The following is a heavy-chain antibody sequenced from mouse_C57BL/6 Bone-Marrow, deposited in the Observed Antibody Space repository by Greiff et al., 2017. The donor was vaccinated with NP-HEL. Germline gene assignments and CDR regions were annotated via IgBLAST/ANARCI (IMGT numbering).Heavy chain of an antibody. J-gene: IGHJ3*01. CDR1: GFNIKDDY. Sequence: EVKLQESGAELVRPGASVKLSCTASGFNIKDDYMHWVKQRPEQGLEWIGWIDPENGDTEYASKFQGKATITADTSSNTAYLQLSSLTSEDTAVYYCTTSMVTGAYWGQGTLVTVSA. CDR3: TTSMVTGAY. CDR2: IDPENGDT. V-gene: IGHV14-4*01. D-gene: IGHD2-2*01.